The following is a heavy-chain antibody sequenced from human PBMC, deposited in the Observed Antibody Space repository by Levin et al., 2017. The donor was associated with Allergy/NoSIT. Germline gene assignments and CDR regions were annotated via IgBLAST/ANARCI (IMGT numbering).Heavy chain of an antibody. CDR2: MYYSGST. CDR3: ARGMLGYCSGGTCYSGSFDY. D-gene: IGHD2-15*01. V-gene: IGHV4-59*01. J-gene: IGHJ4*02. Sequence: SETLSLTCTVSGGSISSYYWTWIRQPPGKGLEWIGYMYYSGSTNYNPSLKSRVTISVDTSKNQFSLKLSSVTAADTAVYYCARGMLGYCSGGTCYSGSFDYWGQGILVTVSS. CDR1: GGSISSYY.